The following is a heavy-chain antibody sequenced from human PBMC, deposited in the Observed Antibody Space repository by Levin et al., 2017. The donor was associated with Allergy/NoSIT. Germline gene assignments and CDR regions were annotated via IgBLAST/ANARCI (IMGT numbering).Heavy chain of an antibody. CDR2: ISAYNGNT. J-gene: IGHJ6*03. D-gene: IGHD6-19*01. CDR1: GYTFTSYG. Sequence: ASVKVSCKASGYTFTSYGISWVRQAPGQGLEWMGWISAYNGNTNYAQKLQGRVTMTTDTSTSTAYMELRSLRSDDTAVYYCARSAVAGPYYYYYYYMDVWGKGTTVTVSS. V-gene: IGHV1-18*01. CDR3: ARSAVAGPYYYYYYYMDV.